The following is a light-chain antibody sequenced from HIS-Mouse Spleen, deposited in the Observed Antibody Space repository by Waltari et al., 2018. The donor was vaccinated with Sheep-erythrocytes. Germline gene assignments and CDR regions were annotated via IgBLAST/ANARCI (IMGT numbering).Light chain of an antibody. Sequence: SYELTQPPSVSVSPGQTARITCSGDALPKQYAYWYHQKPGQAPGLVIYKDSERPSGFPGRFSGSSSGKTVTLTISGVQAEDEADYYCQSADSSGTWVFGGGTKLTVL. J-gene: IGLJ3*02. CDR1: ALPKQY. CDR2: KDS. V-gene: IGLV3-25*03. CDR3: QSADSSGTWV.